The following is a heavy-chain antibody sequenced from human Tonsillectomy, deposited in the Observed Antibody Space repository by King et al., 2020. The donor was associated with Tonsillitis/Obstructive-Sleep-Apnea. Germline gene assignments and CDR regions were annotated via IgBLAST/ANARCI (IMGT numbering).Heavy chain of an antibody. Sequence: VQLVESGGGVVQPGRSLRISCGAAGFTFTNYGMHWVRPAPGRGLEWVAVICFDGSGQDYADSVTGRFTTPRDNSNNTLYLQMHSLRIEDTAVYHCAGADWVRQHPFDYWGLGTLVTVSA. CDR2: ICFDGSGQ. D-gene: IGHD3-9*01. CDR3: AGADWVRQHPFDY. V-gene: IGHV3-33*01. CDR1: GFTFTNYG. J-gene: IGHJ4*01.